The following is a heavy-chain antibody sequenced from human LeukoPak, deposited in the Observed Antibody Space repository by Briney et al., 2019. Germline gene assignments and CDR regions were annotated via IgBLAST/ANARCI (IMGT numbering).Heavy chain of an antibody. D-gene: IGHD3-22*01. CDR2: IYPGDSDT. V-gene: IGHV5-51*01. CDR3: ARRGLYYYNSSGYYFFDY. J-gene: IGHJ4*02. CDR1: GYSFTSYW. Sequence: GESLKISCKGSGYSFTSYWIGWVRQMPGKGREWMGIIYPGDSDTIYSPSFQARVPISAAKSITTAYLQWSSLKAPDTPMYYCARRGLYYYNSSGYYFFDYWGQGTLVTVSS.